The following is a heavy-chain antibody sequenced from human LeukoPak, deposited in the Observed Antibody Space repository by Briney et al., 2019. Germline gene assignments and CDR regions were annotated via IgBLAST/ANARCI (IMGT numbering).Heavy chain of an antibody. Sequence: SETLSLTCTVSGGSISSGGYYWSWIRQHPGKGLEWIGYIYYSGSTYYNPSLKSRVTISVDTSKNQFSLKLSSVTAADTAVYYCAREGYSSSWYPWTSERRGLNWFDPWGQGTLVTVSS. V-gene: IGHV4-31*03. D-gene: IGHD6-13*01. CDR1: GGSISSGGYY. J-gene: IGHJ5*02. CDR2: IYYSGST. CDR3: AREGYSSSWYPWTSERRGLNWFDP.